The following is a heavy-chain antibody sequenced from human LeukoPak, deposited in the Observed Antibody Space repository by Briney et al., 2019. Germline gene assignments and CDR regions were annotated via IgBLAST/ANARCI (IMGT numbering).Heavy chain of an antibody. CDR3: VRDLGHSRHYFEY. D-gene: IGHD7-27*01. J-gene: IGHJ4*02. V-gene: IGHV3-7*01. CDR1: GFTFNSFF. CDR2: ISQDGSET. Sequence: GGSLRLSCAASGFTFNSFFLNWVRLTPGRELEWLACISQDGSETFYMDSVRGRFTISRDNTKNSLYLQMDSLRAEDTAVCFCVRDLGHSRHYFEYWGQGALVTVSS.